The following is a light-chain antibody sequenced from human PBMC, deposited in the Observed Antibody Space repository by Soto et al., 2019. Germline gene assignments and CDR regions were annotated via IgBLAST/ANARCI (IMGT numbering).Light chain of an antibody. V-gene: IGKV3-11*01. Sequence: EIVLTQSPATLSLSPGERATLSCRASQRVSSNLAWYQQKPGQAPRLLIYDASNRATGIPARFSGSGSGTDFTLTISSLEPEDFAVYYCQRGDTFGQGTRLEIK. CDR1: QRVSSN. J-gene: IGKJ5*01. CDR2: DAS. CDR3: QRGDT.